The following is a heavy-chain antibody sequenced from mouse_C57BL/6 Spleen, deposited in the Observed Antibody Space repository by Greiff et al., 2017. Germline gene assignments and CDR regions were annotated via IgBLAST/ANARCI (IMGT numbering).Heavy chain of an antibody. CDR2: IDPEDGDT. V-gene: IGHV14-1*01. CDR3: TTPHYGSSYGYFDY. Sequence: VQLKQSGAELVRPGASVKLSCTASGFNIKDYYMHWVKQRPEQGLEWIGRIDPEDGDTEYAPKFQGKATMTADTSSNTAYLQLSSLTSEDTAVYYCTTPHYGSSYGYFDYWGQGTTLTVSS. J-gene: IGHJ2*01. D-gene: IGHD1-1*01. CDR1: GFNIKDYY.